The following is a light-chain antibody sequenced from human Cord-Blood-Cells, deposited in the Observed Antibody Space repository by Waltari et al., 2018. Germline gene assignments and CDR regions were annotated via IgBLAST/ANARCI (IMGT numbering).Light chain of an antibody. CDR1: QSISRY. V-gene: IGKV1-39*01. CDR3: QQRYSTPYS. Sequence: DIQPTQSPSSLSASVGDRVTITCRASQSISRYLNWYQQKPGKSPTLLIYGASSLQSAFPSRFSGSGSGTDFTITISSLQPEDFATYYCQQRYSTPYSFGQGTKLEIK. CDR2: GAS. J-gene: IGKJ2*03.